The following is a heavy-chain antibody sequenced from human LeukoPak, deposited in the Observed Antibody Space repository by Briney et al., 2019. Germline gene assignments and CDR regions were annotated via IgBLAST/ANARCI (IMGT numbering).Heavy chain of an antibody. J-gene: IGHJ5*02. CDR3: ARGNAGNRFDP. CDR1: GFTFSTYW. CDR2: ISNDGSST. D-gene: IGHD1-1*01. V-gene: IGHV3-74*01. Sequence: GGSLRLSCAASGFTFSTYWMHWVRQAPGKGLVCVSRISNDGSSTYYADSVKGRFTISRDNAKNTLYLQMNSLRAEDAAVYYCARGNAGNRFDPWGQGTLVTVSS.